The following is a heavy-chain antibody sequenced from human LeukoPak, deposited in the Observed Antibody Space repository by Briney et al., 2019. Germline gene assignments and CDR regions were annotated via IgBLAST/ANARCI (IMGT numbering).Heavy chain of an antibody. D-gene: IGHD6-13*01. CDR1: GFTFSSYW. V-gene: IGHV3-21*01. CDR2: ISSSSSYI. Sequence: PGGSLRLSCAASGFTFSSYWMSWVRQAPGKGLEWVSSISSSSSYIYYADSVKGRFTISRDNAKNSLYLQMNSLRAEDTAVYYCARGVAAAGYFDYWGQGTLVTVSS. CDR3: ARGVAAAGYFDY. J-gene: IGHJ4*02.